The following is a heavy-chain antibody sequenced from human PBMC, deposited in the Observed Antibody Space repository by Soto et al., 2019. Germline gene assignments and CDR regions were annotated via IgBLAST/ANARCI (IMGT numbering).Heavy chain of an antibody. J-gene: IGHJ6*02. D-gene: IGHD3-3*01. V-gene: IGHV3-72*01. Sequence: GGSLRLSCAASGFIFSDHYMDWVRQAPGKGLEWVGRSRNKANTYTTDYAASVKGRFTLSRDDSKNSLYLQMNGLKTVDTAVYYCARLHRVWSGYCTGNYGMDVWGQGTTVTVSS. CDR1: GFIFSDHY. CDR3: ARLHRVWSGYCTGNYGMDV. CDR2: SRNKANTYTT.